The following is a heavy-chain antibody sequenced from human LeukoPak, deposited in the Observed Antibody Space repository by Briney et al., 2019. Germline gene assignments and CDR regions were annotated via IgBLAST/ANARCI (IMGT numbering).Heavy chain of an antibody. CDR3: ARGRCSSTSCFYDF. CDR2: IKQDGSEE. CDR1: GFTFSHYW. D-gene: IGHD2-2*01. J-gene: IGHJ4*02. V-gene: IGHV3-7*01. Sequence: GGSLRLSCAASGFTFSHYWMTWVRQVPGKGLEWVANIKQDGSEEFYVDSVKGRFTVSRDNAKNSLYLQLNSLRAEDTAIYYCARGRCSSTSCFYDFWGQGNLVTVSS.